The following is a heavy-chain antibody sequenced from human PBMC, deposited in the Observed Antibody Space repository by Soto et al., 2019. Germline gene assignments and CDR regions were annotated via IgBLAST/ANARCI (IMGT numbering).Heavy chain of an antibody. CDR1: GYSFTSYW. CDR3: ARHSVSGGQWFAQTHPPDY. V-gene: IGHV5-10-1*01. CDR2: IDPSDSYT. J-gene: IGHJ4*02. D-gene: IGHD3-10*01. Sequence: PGESLKISCKGSGYSFTSYWISWVRQMPGKGLEWMGRIDPSDSYTNYSPSFQGHVTISADKSISTAYLQWSSLKASDTAMYYCARHSVSGGQWFAQTHPPDYWGQGTLVTVSS.